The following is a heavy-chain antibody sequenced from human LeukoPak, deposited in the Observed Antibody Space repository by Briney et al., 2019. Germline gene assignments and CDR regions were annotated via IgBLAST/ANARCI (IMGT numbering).Heavy chain of an antibody. Sequence: GGSLRLSCAASGFTFSSYVMHWVRQAPGKGLEWVAIISYDGSNEYYADSVKGRFTISRDNSKNTLYLQMNSLRAADTAVYYCARGDCSGGSCYLSLTTIDYWGQGTLVTVSS. CDR3: ARGDCSGGSCYLSLTTIDY. CDR1: GFTFSSYV. V-gene: IGHV3-30*04. D-gene: IGHD2-15*01. J-gene: IGHJ4*02. CDR2: ISYDGSNE.